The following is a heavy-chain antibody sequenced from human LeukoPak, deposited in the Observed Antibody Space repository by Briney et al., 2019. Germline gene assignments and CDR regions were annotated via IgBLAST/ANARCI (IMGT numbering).Heavy chain of an antibody. V-gene: IGHV3-30*18. CDR3: AKERGSTTHFDY. D-gene: IGHD2-2*01. Sequence: LSGRSLRLSCAASGFTFSSYGMHWVRQAPGKGLEWVTVISYDGHTNYADSVKGRFTISRDNSKNTLYLQMNGLRDEDTAVYYCAKERGSTTHFDYWGQGTLVTVSS. CDR1: GFTFSSYG. CDR2: ISYDGHT. J-gene: IGHJ4*02.